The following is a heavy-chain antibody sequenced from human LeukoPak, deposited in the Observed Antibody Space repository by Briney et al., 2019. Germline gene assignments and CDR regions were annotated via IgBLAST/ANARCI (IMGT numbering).Heavy chain of an antibody. Sequence: ASVKVSCKASGGTFSSYAISWVRQAPGQGLEWMGRIIPILGIANYAQKFQGRVTITADKSTGTAYMELSSLRSEDTAVYYCARLSPFRYSFGYYYYYGMDVWGQGTTVTVSS. D-gene: IGHD3-16*01. CDR1: GGTFSSYA. J-gene: IGHJ6*02. V-gene: IGHV1-69*04. CDR2: IIPILGIA. CDR3: ARLSPFRYSFGYYYYYGMDV.